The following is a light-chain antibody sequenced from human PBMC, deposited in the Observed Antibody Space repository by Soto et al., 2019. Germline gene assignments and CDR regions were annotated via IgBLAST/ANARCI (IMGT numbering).Light chain of an antibody. Sequence: QSVLTQPPSASGTPGQRVTISCSGSSSNIGSNYVYWYQQLPGTAPKPLIYRNNQRPSGVPDRFSGSKSGTSASLAISGRRSEDEADYYCAAWDDSLSGPVFGGGTKLTVL. CDR2: RNN. CDR1: SSNIGSNY. CDR3: AAWDDSLSGPV. V-gene: IGLV1-47*01. J-gene: IGLJ3*02.